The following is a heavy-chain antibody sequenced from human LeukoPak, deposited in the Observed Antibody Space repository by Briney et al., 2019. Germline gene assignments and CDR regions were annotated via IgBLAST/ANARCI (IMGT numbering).Heavy chain of an antibody. CDR2: ISSSSSYI. V-gene: IGHV3-21*01. Sequence: PGGSLRLSCAASGFTFSSYSMNWVRQAPGKGLEWVSSISSSSSYINYADSVKGRFTISRDNAKNSLYLQMNSLSAEDTAAYYCARVPGEWELLYYYGMDVWGQGTTVTVSS. CDR3: ARVPGEWELLYYYGMDV. J-gene: IGHJ6*02. CDR1: GFTFSSYS. D-gene: IGHD1-26*01.